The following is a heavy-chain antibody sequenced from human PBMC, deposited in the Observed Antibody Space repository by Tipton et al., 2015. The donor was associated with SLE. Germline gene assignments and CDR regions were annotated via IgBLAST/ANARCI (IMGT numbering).Heavy chain of an antibody. CDR2: IYYSGST. Sequence: TLSLTCTVSGGSISSYYWGWIRQPPGKGLEWIGSIYYSGSTYYNPSLKSRVTISVDTSKNQFSLKLSSVTAADTAVYYCASRSSSSHFDYWGQGTLVTVSS. J-gene: IGHJ4*02. V-gene: IGHV4-39*07. D-gene: IGHD6-6*01. CDR1: GGSISSYY. CDR3: ASRSSSSHFDY.